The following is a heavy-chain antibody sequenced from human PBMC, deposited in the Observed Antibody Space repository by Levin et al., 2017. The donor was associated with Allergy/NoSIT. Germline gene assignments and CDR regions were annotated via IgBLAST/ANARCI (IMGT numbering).Heavy chain of an antibody. CDR2: INPNSGGT. V-gene: IGHV1-2*02. J-gene: IGHJ3*02. CDR1: GYTFTDYY. CDR3: ARHPEFDI. Sequence: ASVKVSCKASGYTFTDYYIHWVRRAPGQGLEWVGWINPNSGGTNYAQKFQGRVTVTRDTSITTTHMELSRLRSDDTAVYYCARHPEFDIWGQGTMVTVFS.